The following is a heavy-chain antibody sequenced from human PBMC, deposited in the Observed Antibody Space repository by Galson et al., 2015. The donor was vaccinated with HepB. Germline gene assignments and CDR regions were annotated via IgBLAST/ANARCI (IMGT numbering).Heavy chain of an antibody. D-gene: IGHD3-3*01. CDR3: ARGTGTIFGVVITDYYYGMDV. CDR1: GFTFSSYG. J-gene: IGHJ6*02. CDR2: IWYDGSNK. Sequence: SLRLSCAASGFTFSSYGMHWVRQAPGKGLEWVAVIWYDGSNKYYADSVKGRFTISRDNSKNTLYLQMNSLRAEDTAVYYCARGTGTIFGVVITDYYYGMDVWGQGTTVTVSS. V-gene: IGHV3-33*01.